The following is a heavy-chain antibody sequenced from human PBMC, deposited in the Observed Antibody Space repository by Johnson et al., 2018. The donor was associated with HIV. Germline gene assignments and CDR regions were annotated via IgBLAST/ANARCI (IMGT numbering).Heavy chain of an antibody. D-gene: IGHD6-19*01. CDR2: INQYGSEE. CDR3: AVIAVAGGGAFDI. J-gene: IGHJ3*02. CDR1: GFTFSDHY. V-gene: IGHV3-7*05. Sequence: MQLVESGGGLVKPGGSLRLSCAASGFTFSDHYMSWIRQAPGKGLQWVANINQYGSEEYYVDSVKGRFTISRDNAKNSLYLQMNSLRAEDTALYYCAVIAVAGGGAFDIWGQGTMVTVSS.